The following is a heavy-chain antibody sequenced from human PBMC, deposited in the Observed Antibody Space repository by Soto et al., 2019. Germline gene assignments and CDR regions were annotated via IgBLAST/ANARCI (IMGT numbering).Heavy chain of an antibody. Sequence: ASVKVSCKTSGYTFTNHGVNWVRQAPGQGLEWMGWMSAYNGDTDYAQKFQDRVTMTIDTSTNTVFMELRSLRSDDTAVYYCARDLDYSTSICAYWGQGTPVTVS. CDR2: MSAYNGDT. CDR1: GYTFTNHG. D-gene: IGHD4-4*01. CDR3: ARDLDYSTSICAY. J-gene: IGHJ4*02. V-gene: IGHV1-18*04.